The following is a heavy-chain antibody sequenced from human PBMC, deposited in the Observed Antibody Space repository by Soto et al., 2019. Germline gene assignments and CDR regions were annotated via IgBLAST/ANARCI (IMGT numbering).Heavy chain of an antibody. CDR3: VRLDSNGWSDS. CDR2: INPGDSDT. Sequence: PGESLKISCEASVYSFTTLCIGWVRQMPGKGLEWVGIINPGDSDTRYSPSFEGQVALSADKYINTAYLQWNSLKVADTAMYYCVRLDSNGWSDSWGQGTLVNVSS. CDR1: VYSFTTLC. D-gene: IGHD3-22*01. J-gene: IGHJ5*01. V-gene: IGHV5-51*01.